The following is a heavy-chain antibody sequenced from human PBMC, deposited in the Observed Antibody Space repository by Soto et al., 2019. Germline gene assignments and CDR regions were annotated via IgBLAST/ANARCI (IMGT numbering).Heavy chain of an antibody. Sequence: GASVKVSCKVSGYTLTELSMHWVRQAPGKGLEWMGGFDPEDGETIYAQKFQGRVTMTEDTSTDTAYMELSSLRSEDTAAYYCATDSSYGGNFAYWGQGTLVTVSS. CDR2: FDPEDGET. V-gene: IGHV1-24*01. J-gene: IGHJ4*02. CDR1: GYTLTELS. CDR3: ATDSSYGGNFAY. D-gene: IGHD4-17*01.